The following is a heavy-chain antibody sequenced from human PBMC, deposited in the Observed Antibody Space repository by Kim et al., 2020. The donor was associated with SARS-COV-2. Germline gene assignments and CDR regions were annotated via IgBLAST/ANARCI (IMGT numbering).Heavy chain of an antibody. Sequence: IGSIYYSGSTYYNPSLKSRVTISVDTSKNQFSLKLSSVTAADTAVYYCARGSMVRGEDDDYFYYYGMDVWGQGTTVTVSS. D-gene: IGHD3-10*01. J-gene: IGHJ6*02. V-gene: IGHV4-39*01. CDR3: ARGSMVRGEDDDYFYYYGMDV. CDR2: IYYSGST.